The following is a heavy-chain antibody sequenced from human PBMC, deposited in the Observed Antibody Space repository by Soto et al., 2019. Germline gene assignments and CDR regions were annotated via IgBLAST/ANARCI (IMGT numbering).Heavy chain of an antibody. CDR3: VRGAFNSGWYPDYFDY. J-gene: IGHJ4*02. CDR2: IKQDGSAQ. V-gene: IGHV3-7*01. Sequence: GGSLRLSCAASGFTFSTSWMTWVRQAPGKGLEWVANIKQDGSAQYYVDSLKGRFSVSRDNAKNSLYLQMDSLRADDTAMYFCVRGAFNSGWYPDYFDYWGQGTLVTVSS. D-gene: IGHD6-19*01. CDR1: GFTFSTSW.